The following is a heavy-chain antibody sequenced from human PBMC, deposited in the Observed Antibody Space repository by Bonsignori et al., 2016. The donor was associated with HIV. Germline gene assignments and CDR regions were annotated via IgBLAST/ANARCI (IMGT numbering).Heavy chain of an antibody. Sequence: GESLKISCKGSGYSFTSYWIGWVRQMPGKGLEWMGIIYPGDSDTRYSPSFQGQVTISADKSISTAYLQWSSLKASDTAMYYCARHSSDCGGDCLLRSYFDYWGQGTLVTVSS. CDR3: ARHSSDCGGDCLLRSYFDY. D-gene: IGHD2-21*01. V-gene: IGHV5-51*01. CDR2: IYPGDSDT. CDR1: GYSFTSYW. J-gene: IGHJ4*02.